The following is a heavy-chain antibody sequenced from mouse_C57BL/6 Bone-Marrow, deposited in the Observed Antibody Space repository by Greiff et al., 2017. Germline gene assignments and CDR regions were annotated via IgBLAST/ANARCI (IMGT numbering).Heavy chain of an antibody. CDR3: ALEYGPV. CDR2: ISSGSSTI. Sequence: EVKLMESGGGLVKPGGSLKLSCAASGFTFSDYGMHWVRQAPEKGLEWVAYISSGSSTIYYADTVKGRFTISRDNAKNTLFLQMTSLRSEDTAMYYCALEYGPVWGTGTTVTVSS. J-gene: IGHJ1*03. V-gene: IGHV5-17*01. D-gene: IGHD1-2*01. CDR1: GFTFSDYG.